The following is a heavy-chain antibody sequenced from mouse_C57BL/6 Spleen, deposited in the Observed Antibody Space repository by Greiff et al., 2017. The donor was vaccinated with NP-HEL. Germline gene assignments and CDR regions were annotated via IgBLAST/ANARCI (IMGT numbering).Heavy chain of an antibody. J-gene: IGHJ3*01. V-gene: IGHV1-64*01. CDR3: ARVYDSFAY. D-gene: IGHD2-3*01. CDR1: GYTFTSYW. Sequence: QVHVKQPGAELVKPGASVKLSCKASGYTFTSYWMHWVKQRPGQGLEWIGMIHPNSGSTNYNEKFKSKATLTVDKSSSTAYMQLSSLTSEDSAVYYCARVYDSFAYWGQGTLVTVSA. CDR2: IHPNSGST.